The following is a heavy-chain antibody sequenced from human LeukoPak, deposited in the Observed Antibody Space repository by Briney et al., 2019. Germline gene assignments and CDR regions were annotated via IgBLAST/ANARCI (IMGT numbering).Heavy chain of an antibody. J-gene: IGHJ4*02. CDR2: INPNSGGS. D-gene: IGHD3-16*01. V-gene: IGHV1-2*02. Sequence: ASVKVSCKASGFTSNAYNIHWVRQAPGQGLEWMGWINPNSGGSNYAQKFQGRVTMTRDTSISTAYMELSRLRSDDTAVYYCARVRYRLAETYIDYWGQGTLVTVSS. CDR3: ARVRYRLAETYIDY. CDR1: GFTSNAYN.